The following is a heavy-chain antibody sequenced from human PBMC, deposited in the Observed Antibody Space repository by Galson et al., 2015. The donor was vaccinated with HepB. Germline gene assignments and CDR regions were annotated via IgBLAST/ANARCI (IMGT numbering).Heavy chain of an antibody. CDR3: ARDASTSTPSWFDP. D-gene: IGHD2-2*01. CDR2: IIPILGIA. CDR1: GGTFSSYT. J-gene: IGHJ5*02. V-gene: IGHV1-69*04. Sequence: SVKVSCKASGGTFSSYTISWVRQAPGQGLEWMGRIIPILGIANYAQKFKGRVTITADKSTSTADMELSSLRSEDTAVYYCARDASTSTPSWFDPWGQGTLVTVSS.